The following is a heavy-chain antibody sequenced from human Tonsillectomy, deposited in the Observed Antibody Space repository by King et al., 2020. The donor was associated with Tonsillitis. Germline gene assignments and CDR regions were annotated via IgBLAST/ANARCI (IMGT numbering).Heavy chain of an antibody. V-gene: IGHV3-21*01. CDR2: ISSISNYI. D-gene: IGHD6-13*01. Sequence: VQLVESGGGLVKPGGSLRLSCAASGFTFSSYSMNWVRQAPGKGLEWVSSISSISNYIYYADSVKGRFTITRDNAKNSLYLQMNSLRAEDTAVYYCARDEGAAAGNGDFDYWGQGTLVTVSS. CDR3: ARDEGAAAGNGDFDY. J-gene: IGHJ4*02. CDR1: GFTFSSYS.